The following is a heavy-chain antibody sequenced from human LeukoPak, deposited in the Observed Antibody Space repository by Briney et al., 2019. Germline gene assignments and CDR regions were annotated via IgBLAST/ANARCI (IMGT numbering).Heavy chain of an antibody. D-gene: IGHD1-26*01. CDR2: IYYSGST. V-gene: IGHV4-59*01. J-gene: IGHJ3*02. Sequence: SETLSLTCTVSGGSISSYYWSWIRQPPGKGLEWIGYIYYSGSTNYNPSLKSRVTISVDTSKNQFSLKLSSVTAADTAVYYCAREVFQKGWELRGDAFDIWGQGTMVTVSS. CDR3: AREVFQKGWELRGDAFDI. CDR1: GGSISSYY.